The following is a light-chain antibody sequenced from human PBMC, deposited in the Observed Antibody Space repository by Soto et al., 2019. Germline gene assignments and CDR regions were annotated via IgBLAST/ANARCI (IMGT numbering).Light chain of an antibody. CDR1: SSDVGGYNY. Sequence: QSALTQPASVSGSPGQSLPISCTGTSSDVGGYNYVSWYQHHPGKAPKLIIYDVTNRPSGVSNPFSGSKSGNTASLTISGLQPEDEADYYCSSYTTSNTRQIVFGTGTKVTVL. CDR3: SSYTTSNTRQIV. V-gene: IGLV2-14*03. CDR2: DVT. J-gene: IGLJ1*01.